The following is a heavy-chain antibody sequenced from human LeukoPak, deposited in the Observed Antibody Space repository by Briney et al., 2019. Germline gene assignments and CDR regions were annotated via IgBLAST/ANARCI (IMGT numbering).Heavy chain of an antibody. V-gene: IGHV4-34*01. CDR3: ARQKWDRLTYYYYGMDV. Sequence: SETLSLTCAVYGGSFSGYYWSWIRQPPGKGLEWIGEINHSGSSNYNPSLKSRVTISVDTSKNQFSLHLSSVTAADTAVYYCARQKWDRLTYYYYGMDVWGQGTTVTVSS. CDR1: GGSFSGYY. J-gene: IGHJ6*02. CDR2: INHSGSS. D-gene: IGHD1-26*01.